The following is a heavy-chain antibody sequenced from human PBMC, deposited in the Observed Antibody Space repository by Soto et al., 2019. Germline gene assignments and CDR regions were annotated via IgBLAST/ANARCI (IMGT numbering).Heavy chain of an antibody. Sequence: ASETLSLTCAVSGGSISSSNWWSWVRQPPGKGLEWIGEIYHSGSTNYNPSLKSRVTISVDKSKNQFSLKLSSVTAADTAVYYCARETCSGGSCYSDYWGQGTLVTVSS. CDR1: GGSISSSNW. CDR3: ARETCSGGSCYSDY. J-gene: IGHJ4*02. D-gene: IGHD2-15*01. V-gene: IGHV4-4*02. CDR2: IYHSGST.